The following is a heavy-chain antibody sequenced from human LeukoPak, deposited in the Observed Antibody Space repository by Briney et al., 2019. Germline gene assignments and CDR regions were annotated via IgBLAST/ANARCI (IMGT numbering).Heavy chain of an antibody. J-gene: IGHJ3*02. CDR1: GYTFTSYG. Sequence: ASVKVSCKASGYTFTSYGISWVRQAPGQGLEWMGWISAYNGNTNYAQKFQGRVTMTRDTSISTAYMELSRLRSDDTAVYYCARGGIPHSSGGTLDAFDIWGQGTMVTVSS. CDR3: ARGGIPHSSGGTLDAFDI. CDR2: ISAYNGNT. D-gene: IGHD6-19*01. V-gene: IGHV1-18*01.